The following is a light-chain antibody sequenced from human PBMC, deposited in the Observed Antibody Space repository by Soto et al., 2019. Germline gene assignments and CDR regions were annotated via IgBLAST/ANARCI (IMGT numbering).Light chain of an antibody. V-gene: IGKV3-15*01. CDR2: GES. J-gene: IGKJ3*01. CDR1: QSVSSN. CDR3: QQYNNWPPFT. Sequence: EIVMTQSPGTLSVSPGERAILSCRASQSVSSNLAWYQQKPGQTPRLLIYGESTRATGIPARFSGSGSGTEFTLTISSLQSEDFAVYYCQQYNNWPPFTFGPGTKVDIK.